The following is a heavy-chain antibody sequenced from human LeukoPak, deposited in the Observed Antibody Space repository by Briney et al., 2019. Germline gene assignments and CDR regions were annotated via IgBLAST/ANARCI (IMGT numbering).Heavy chain of an antibody. Sequence: PGGSLRLSCAASGFTFSSNGMHWVRQAPGKGLEWVAVISYDGSNKYYADSVKGRFTISRDNSKNTLYLQMNSLRAEDTAVYYCAKSDYYDSSGYGFDYWGQGTLVTVSS. CDR2: ISYDGSNK. CDR3: AKSDYYDSSGYGFDY. D-gene: IGHD3-22*01. CDR1: GFTFSSNG. J-gene: IGHJ4*02. V-gene: IGHV3-30*18.